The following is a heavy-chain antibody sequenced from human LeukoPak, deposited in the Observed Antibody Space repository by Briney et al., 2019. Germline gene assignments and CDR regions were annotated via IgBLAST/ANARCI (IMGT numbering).Heavy chain of an antibody. CDR2: INPNSGGT. CDR1: GYTFTDYY. Sequence: ASVKVSCKPSGYTFTDYYIHWVRQAPGQGLEWMGWINPNSGGTNYAQKFQGRVTMTRDTSISTAYMELSRLRSDDTAVYYCARGDCSSTSCYIINWFDPWGQGTLVTVSS. CDR3: ARGDCSSTSCYIINWFDP. D-gene: IGHD2-2*01. J-gene: IGHJ5*02. V-gene: IGHV1-2*02.